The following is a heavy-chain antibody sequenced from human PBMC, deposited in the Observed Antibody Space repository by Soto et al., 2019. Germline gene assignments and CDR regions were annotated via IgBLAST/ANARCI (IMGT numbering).Heavy chain of an antibody. CDR2: ISGSGGST. CDR1: GFTFSSYA. J-gene: IGHJ3*02. V-gene: IGHV3-23*01. CDR3: AKDLTGDRWVDDALDI. D-gene: IGHD7-27*01. Sequence: GGSLRLSCAASGFTFSSYAMSWVRQAPGKGLEWVSAISGSGGSTYYADSVKGRFTISRDNSKNTLYLQMNSLRAEDRAVYHCAKDLTGDRWVDDALDIWGQGTMVTVSS.